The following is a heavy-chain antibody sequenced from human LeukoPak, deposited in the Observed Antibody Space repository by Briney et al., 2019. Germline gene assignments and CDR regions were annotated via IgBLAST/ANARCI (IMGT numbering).Heavy chain of an antibody. J-gene: IGHJ4*02. V-gene: IGHV3-21*01. CDR1: GFTFSSFS. CDR2: ISSSSRYI. CDR3: ARGRYCSSTSCYMGGDY. D-gene: IGHD2-2*02. Sequence: GGSLRFSWAASGFTFSSFSMNWVRQAPGKGLEWVSSISSSSRYIYYADSVKGRFTISRDNAKNSLYLQMNSLRAEDTAVYYCARGRYCSSTSCYMGGDYWGQGTLVTVSS.